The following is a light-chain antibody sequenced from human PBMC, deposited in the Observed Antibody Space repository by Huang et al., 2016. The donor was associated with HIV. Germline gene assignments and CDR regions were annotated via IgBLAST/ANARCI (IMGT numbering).Light chain of an antibody. CDR2: DAS. CDR1: QRVSSY. CDR3: QQRSNWPPLT. V-gene: IGKV3-11*01. J-gene: IGKJ4*01. Sequence: EIVLTQSPATLSLSPGERATLSCRASQRVSSYLAWYQQRPGQAPRLLIDDASNRATGIPARFSGSGSGTDFTLTISSLEPEDFAVYYCQQRSNWPPLTFGGGTKVEIK.